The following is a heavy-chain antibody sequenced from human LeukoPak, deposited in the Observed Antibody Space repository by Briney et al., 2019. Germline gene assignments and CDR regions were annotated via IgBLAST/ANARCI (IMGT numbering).Heavy chain of an antibody. CDR2: ISDSGGSR. CDR3: ATPYDSTSYYPLTY. Sequence: GGSLRLSCAASGLTFSSYAMTWVRQAPGKGLEWVSKISDSGGSRYYADSVKGRFTISRDNSKNTLYLQVKSLRAEDTAVYYCATPYDSTSYYPLTYWGQGTLVTVSS. D-gene: IGHD3-22*01. V-gene: IGHV3-23*01. J-gene: IGHJ4*02. CDR1: GLTFSSYA.